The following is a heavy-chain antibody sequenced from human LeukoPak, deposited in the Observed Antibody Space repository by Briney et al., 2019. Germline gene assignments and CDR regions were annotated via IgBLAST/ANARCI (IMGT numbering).Heavy chain of an antibody. CDR3: AKRPIGSGSYYFDY. J-gene: IGHJ4*02. Sequence: PGGSLRLSCAASGLTFSSYAMSWVRQAPGKGLGWVSAISGSGGSTYYADSVKGRFTISRDNSKNTLYLQMNSLRAEDTAVYYCAKRPIGSGSYYFDYWGQGTLVTVSS. CDR1: GLTFSSYA. D-gene: IGHD3-10*01. V-gene: IGHV3-23*01. CDR2: ISGSGGST.